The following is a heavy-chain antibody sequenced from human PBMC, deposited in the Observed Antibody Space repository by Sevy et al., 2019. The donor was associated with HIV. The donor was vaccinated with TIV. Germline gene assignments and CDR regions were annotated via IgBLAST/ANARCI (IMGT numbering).Heavy chain of an antibody. CDR1: GFTLYKSA. J-gene: IGHJ6*02. CDR3: ARVDCGATNCNPHYYYGLDV. CDR2: ISRDGDSI. D-gene: IGHD2-21*01. V-gene: IGHV3-43*01. Sequence: GGSLRLSCAASGFTLYKSAMHWVRQVPGKALEWVSLISRDGDSINYADSVKGRFTISRDNSKNSLYLQMNNLTIEDTALYYCARVDCGATNCNPHYYYGLDVWGQGTTVTVSS.